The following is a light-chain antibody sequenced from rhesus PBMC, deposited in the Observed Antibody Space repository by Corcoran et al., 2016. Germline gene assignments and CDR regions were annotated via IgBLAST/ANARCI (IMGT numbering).Light chain of an antibody. CDR3: QQSSSFPFT. Sequence: EIVLTQSPVFQLVTLKEKITITCQASQSIGGSFHWYQQKPDQSPKLLNKCASQSISGVPSRLSGSGSGTDFTLTINRLEAEDAATCYCQQSSSFPFTFGPGTKLDIK. J-gene: IGKJ3*01. V-gene: IGKV6-55*01. CDR1: QSIGGS. CDR2: CAS.